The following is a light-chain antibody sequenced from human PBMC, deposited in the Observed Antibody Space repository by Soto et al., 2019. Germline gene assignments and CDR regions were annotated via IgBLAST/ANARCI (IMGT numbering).Light chain of an antibody. V-gene: IGKV3-20*01. J-gene: IGKJ1*01. CDR3: QQYGSSGT. Sequence: EIVLTQSPATLSLSPGERATLSCRASQSVSSYLAWYQQKPGQGPRLLIYDASNRATGIPDRFSGSGSGTDFTLTISRLEPEDFAVYYCQQYGSSGTFGQGTKVDIK. CDR2: DAS. CDR1: QSVSSY.